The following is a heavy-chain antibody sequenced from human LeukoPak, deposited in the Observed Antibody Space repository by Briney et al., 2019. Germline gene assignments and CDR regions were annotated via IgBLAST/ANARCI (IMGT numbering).Heavy chain of an antibody. Sequence: GASVKVSCRASGYTFTGYYMHWVRQAPGQGLEWMGGINPNSGGTNYAQKFQGRVTMTRDTSISPAYKELSRLRSDDTAVYYCARGEVGYSSGWTDYWGQGTLVTVSS. CDR3: ARGEVGYSSGWTDY. CDR2: INPNSGGT. J-gene: IGHJ4*02. CDR1: GYTFTGYY. V-gene: IGHV1-2*02. D-gene: IGHD6-19*01.